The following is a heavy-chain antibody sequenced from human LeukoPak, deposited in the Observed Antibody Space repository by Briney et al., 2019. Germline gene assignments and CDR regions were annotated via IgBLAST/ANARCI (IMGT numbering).Heavy chain of an antibody. J-gene: IGHJ4*02. V-gene: IGHV4-31*03. CDR2: IYYSGST. CDR3: ARDSGSYYLDY. Sequence: SQTLSLTCTVSGGSISSSGYYWSWIRQHPGKGLEWIGYIYYSGSTYYNPSLKSRVTISVDTSKNQFSLKLSSVTAADTAVYYCARDSGSYYLDYWGQGTLVTASS. D-gene: IGHD1-26*01. CDR1: GGSISSSGYY.